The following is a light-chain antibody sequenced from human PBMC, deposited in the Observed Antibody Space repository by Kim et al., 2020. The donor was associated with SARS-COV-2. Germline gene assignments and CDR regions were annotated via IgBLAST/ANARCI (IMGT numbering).Light chain of an antibody. Sequence: VSQGQTARITCSGDKLGDKYACWYQQKPGQSPVLVIYQDSKRPSGIPERFSGSNSGNTATLTISGTQAMDEADYYCQAWDSSTAVVFGGGTQLTVL. CDR1: KLGDKY. V-gene: IGLV3-1*01. J-gene: IGLJ2*01. CDR2: QDS. CDR3: QAWDSSTAVV.